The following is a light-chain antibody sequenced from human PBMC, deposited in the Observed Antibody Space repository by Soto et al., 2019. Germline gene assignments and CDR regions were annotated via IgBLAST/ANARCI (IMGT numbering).Light chain of an antibody. CDR3: QNYNGAPWT. Sequence: DIQVTQSPSSLSASVGDKVTITCRASQGIANYLNWYQQKPGKAPKLLIFAASTLQSGVPSRFSGSGSGTDFTLTISSLQPEDVATYYCQNYNGAPWTFGQGTKVEIK. V-gene: IGKV1-27*01. J-gene: IGKJ1*01. CDR2: AAS. CDR1: QGIANY.